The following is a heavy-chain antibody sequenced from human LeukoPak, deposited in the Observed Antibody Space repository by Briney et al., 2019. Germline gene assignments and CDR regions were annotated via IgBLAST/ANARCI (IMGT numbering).Heavy chain of an antibody. CDR3: ARSPYCSSTSCYREFDY. CDR1: GFTFSNYW. CDR2: INGDGSIT. D-gene: IGHD2-2*01. Sequence: GGSLRLSCAASGFTFSNYWIHWLRHAPGKGLVWVSRINGDGSITMYADYVKGRFTTSRDNAKNTLYLQMNSLRAEDTAIYYCARSPYCSSTSCYREFDYWGQGALVTVSS. J-gene: IGHJ4*02. V-gene: IGHV3-74*03.